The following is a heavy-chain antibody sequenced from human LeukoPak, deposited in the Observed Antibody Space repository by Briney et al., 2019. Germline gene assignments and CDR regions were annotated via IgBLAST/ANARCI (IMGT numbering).Heavy chain of an antibody. V-gene: IGHV3-23*01. CDR1: GFTFSGYA. D-gene: IGHD3-10*01. Sequence: GGSLRLSCAASGFTFSGYAMSWVRQAPGKGLEWVSAISGSGGSTYYADSVKGRFTISRDNSKNTLYLQMNSLRAEDTAVYYCAKNGLWFGSSHMDVWGQGTTVTVSS. J-gene: IGHJ6*02. CDR2: ISGSGGST. CDR3: AKNGLWFGSSHMDV.